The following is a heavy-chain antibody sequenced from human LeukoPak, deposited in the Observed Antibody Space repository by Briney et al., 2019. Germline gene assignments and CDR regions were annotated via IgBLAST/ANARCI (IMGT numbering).Heavy chain of an antibody. CDR1: GYTFTSYA. CDR3: ARYGQIRYYDILTGYLAPYYFDY. J-gene: IGHJ4*02. CDR2: INTNTGNP. V-gene: IGHV7-4-1*02. D-gene: IGHD3-9*01. Sequence: GASVKVSCKASGYTFTSYAMNWVRQAPGQGLKWMGWINTNTGNPTYAQGFTGRFVFSLDTSVSTAYLQISSLKAEDTAVYYCARYGQIRYYDILTGYLAPYYFDYWGQGTLVTVSS.